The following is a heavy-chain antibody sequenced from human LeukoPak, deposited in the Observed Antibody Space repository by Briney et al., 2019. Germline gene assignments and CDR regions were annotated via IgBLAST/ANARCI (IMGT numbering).Heavy chain of an antibody. J-gene: IGHJ4*02. Sequence: PGGSLRLSCTASGFTFGDYAMSWFRQAPGKGLEWVGFIRSKAYGGTTEYAASVKGRFTISRDDSKSIAYLQMNSLKTEDTAVYYCTRDHAHCSGGSCYPGGYYFDYWGQGTLVTVSS. CDR1: GFTFGDYA. D-gene: IGHD2-15*01. V-gene: IGHV3-49*03. CDR3: TRDHAHCSGGSCYPGGYYFDY. CDR2: IRSKAYGGTT.